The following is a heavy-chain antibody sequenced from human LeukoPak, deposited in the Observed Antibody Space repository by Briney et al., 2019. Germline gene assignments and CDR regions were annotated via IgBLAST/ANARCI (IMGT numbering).Heavy chain of an antibody. V-gene: IGHV3-23*01. Sequence: PGGSLRLSCAASGFTFSSYWMNWDRQAPGKGLEWVATVSGSGDRMYHADSVKGRFTISRDNSKNTIYLQMNSLRAEDTALYYCAKAAAAPGFDFWGQGTLVTVSS. CDR1: GFTFSSYW. CDR2: VSGSGDRM. D-gene: IGHD6-13*01. J-gene: IGHJ4*02. CDR3: AKAAAAPGFDF.